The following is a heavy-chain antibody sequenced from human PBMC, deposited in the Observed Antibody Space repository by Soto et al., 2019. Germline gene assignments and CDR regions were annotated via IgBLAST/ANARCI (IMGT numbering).Heavy chain of an antibody. CDR3: ARQRAASLPEQYSYYGMDV. V-gene: IGHV5-51*01. D-gene: IGHD6-13*01. CDR1: GYSFTSYW. J-gene: IGHJ6*02. CDR2: IYPGDSDT. Sequence: GESLKISCKGSGYSFTSYWIGWVRQMPGKGLEWMGIIYPGDSDTRYSPSFQGQVTISADKSISTAYLQWSSLKASDTAMYYCARQRAASLPEQYSYYGMDVWGQGTTVTVSS.